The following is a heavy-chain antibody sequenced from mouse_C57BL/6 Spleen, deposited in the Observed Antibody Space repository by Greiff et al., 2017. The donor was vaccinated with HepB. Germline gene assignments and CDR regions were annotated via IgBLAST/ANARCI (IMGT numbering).Heavy chain of an antibody. D-gene: IGHD2-4*01. CDR3: ARLAPIYYDYDWFAY. Sequence: QVQLQQSGPELVKPGASVKLSCKASGYTFTSYDINWVKQRPGQGLEWIGWIYPRDGSTKYNEKFKGKATLTVDTSSSTAYMELHSLTSEDSAVYFCARLAPIYYDYDWFAYWGQGTLVTVSA. J-gene: IGHJ3*01. CDR2: IYPRDGST. V-gene: IGHV1-85*01. CDR1: GYTFTSYD.